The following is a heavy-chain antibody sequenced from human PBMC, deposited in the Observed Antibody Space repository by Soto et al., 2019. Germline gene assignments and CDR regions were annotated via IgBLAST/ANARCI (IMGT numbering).Heavy chain of an antibody. CDR1: GFTFSSYG. D-gene: IGHD3-3*01. V-gene: IGHV3-30*18. Sequence: GGSLRLSCAASGFTFSSYGMHWVRQAPGKGLEWVAVISYDGSNKYYADSVKGRFTISRDNSKNTLYLQMNSLRAEDTAVYYCAKPVLRFLEWDSNWFDPWGQGTLVTVSS. CDR2: ISYDGSNK. CDR3: AKPVLRFLEWDSNWFDP. J-gene: IGHJ5*02.